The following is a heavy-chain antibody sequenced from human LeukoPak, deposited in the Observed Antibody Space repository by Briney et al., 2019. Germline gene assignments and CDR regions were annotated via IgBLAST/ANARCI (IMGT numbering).Heavy chain of an antibody. D-gene: IGHD2-8*01. Sequence: SETLSLTCTVSGGSISSNGYYWGWIRQPPGKGLEWIGSIYYSGSTWYNPSLKSRVTVSADTSKNQFSLKLTSVTAADTAVYYCARDRACSNGVCSYFDYWGQGTVVTVSS. CDR3: ARDRACSNGVCSYFDY. CDR1: GGSISSNGYY. V-gene: IGHV4-39*01. J-gene: IGHJ4*02. CDR2: IYYSGST.